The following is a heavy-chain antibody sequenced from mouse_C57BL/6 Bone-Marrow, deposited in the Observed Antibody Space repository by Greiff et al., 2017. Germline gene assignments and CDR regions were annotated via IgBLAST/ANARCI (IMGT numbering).Heavy chain of an antibody. CDR2: ISNLAYSI. J-gene: IGHJ1*03. CDR3: ARQGYGSSYDWYLDV. Sequence: EVKLMESGGGLVQPGGSLKLSCAASGFTFSDYGMAWVRQAPRKGPEWVAFISNLAYSIYYADTVTGRFTISRENAKNTLYLEMSSLRSEDTAMYYCARQGYGSSYDWYLDVWGTGTTVTVSS. V-gene: IGHV5-15*01. CDR1: GFTFSDYG. D-gene: IGHD1-1*01.